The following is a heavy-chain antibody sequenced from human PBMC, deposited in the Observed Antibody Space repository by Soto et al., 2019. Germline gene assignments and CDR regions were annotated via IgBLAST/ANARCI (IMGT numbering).Heavy chain of an antibody. CDR2: ISGSGGST. V-gene: IGHV3-23*01. CDR1: GFTFSSYA. D-gene: IGHD2-15*01. J-gene: IGHJ4*02. CDR3: AKGHCSGGSCD. Sequence: EVQLLESGGGLVQPGGSLRLSCAASGFTFSSYAMSWVRQAPGKGLEWVSAISGSGGSTYYADSVKGRFTISRDNSKNTRDLQMNSLRAEDTAVYYCAKGHCSGGSCDWGQGTLGTVSS.